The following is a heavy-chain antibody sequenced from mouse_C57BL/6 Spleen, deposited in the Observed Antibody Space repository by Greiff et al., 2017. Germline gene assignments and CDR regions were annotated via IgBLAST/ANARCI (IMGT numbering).Heavy chain of an antibody. Sequence: QVQLQQSGAELVRPGASVTLSCKASGYTFTDYEMHWVKQTPVHGLEWIGAIDPETGGTAYNQKFKGKAILTADKSSSTAYMELRSLTSEDSAVYYCTRTPYGSSPYYFDYWGQGTTLTVSS. J-gene: IGHJ2*01. CDR1: GYTFTDYE. CDR3: TRTPYGSSPYYFDY. CDR2: IDPETGGT. D-gene: IGHD1-1*01. V-gene: IGHV1-15*01.